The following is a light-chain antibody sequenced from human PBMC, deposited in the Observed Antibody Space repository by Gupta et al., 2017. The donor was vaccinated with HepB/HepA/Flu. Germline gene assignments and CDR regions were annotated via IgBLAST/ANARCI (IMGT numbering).Light chain of an antibody. J-gene: IGKJ2*04. CDR2: GAS. Sequence: EIVMTQSPATLSVSPGERATLSCRASQSVSSNLAWYQQKPGQAPRLLIYGASTRATGIPARFSGSGSGTEFTLTISSLQSEDFAVYYCQQENNWPCSFGQGTKMEIK. CDR3: QQENNWPCS. CDR1: QSVSSN. V-gene: IGKV3-15*01.